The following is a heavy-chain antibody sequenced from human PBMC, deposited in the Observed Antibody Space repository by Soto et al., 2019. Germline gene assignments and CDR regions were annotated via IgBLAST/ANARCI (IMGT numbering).Heavy chain of an antibody. V-gene: IGHV4-38-2*01. J-gene: IGHJ3*02. D-gene: IGHD3-22*01. CDR1: GYSISSGYY. CDR3: ARVYYDSSGYRGAGLRDAFDI. CDR2: IYHSGST. Sequence: SETLSLTCAVSGYSISSGYYWGWIRQPPGKGLEWIGSIYHSGSTYYNPSLKSRVTISVDTSKNQFSLKLSSVTAADTAVYYCARVYYDSSGYRGAGLRDAFDIWGQGTMVTVSS.